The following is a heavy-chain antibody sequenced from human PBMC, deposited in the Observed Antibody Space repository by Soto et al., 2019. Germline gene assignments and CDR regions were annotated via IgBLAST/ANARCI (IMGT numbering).Heavy chain of an antibody. CDR3: ARRARGNWAFDY. CDR2: IYPGDPDT. J-gene: IGHJ4*02. CDR1: GYTFTNYW. Sequence: PGESLKISCEGSGYTFTNYWIGWMRQMPGKGLEWMGIIYPGDPDTRYSPSFQGQVTFSADKSTTSAYLQWSSLKASDTAIYFCARRARGNWAFDYWGQGTLVTVSS. D-gene: IGHD3-16*01. V-gene: IGHV5-51*01.